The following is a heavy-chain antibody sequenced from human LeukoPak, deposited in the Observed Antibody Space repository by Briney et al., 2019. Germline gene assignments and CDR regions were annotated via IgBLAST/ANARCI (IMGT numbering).Heavy chain of an antibody. CDR2: ISWNSGSI. J-gene: IGHJ4*02. V-gene: IGHV3-9*01. D-gene: IGHD2-2*01. Sequence: GGSLRLSCAASGFTFDDYAMHWVRQAPGKGLEWVSGISWNSGSIGYADSVKGRFTISRDNAKNSLYLQMNSLRAEDTALYYCAKDTSPLVVVIDYWGQGTLVTVSS. CDR3: AKDTSPLVVVIDY. CDR1: GFTFDDYA.